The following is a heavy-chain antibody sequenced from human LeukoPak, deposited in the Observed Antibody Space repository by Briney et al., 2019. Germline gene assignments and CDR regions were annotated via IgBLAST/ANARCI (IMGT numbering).Heavy chain of an antibody. J-gene: IGHJ4*02. V-gene: IGHV3-48*01. CDR1: GFTFRSYS. Sequence: GGSLRLFCAASGFTFRSYSMSWVRQAPGKGREWVSYISSGGSTIYYEDSVKGRFTISRDNAKNSLYLQMNSLRPEDTAVYYCAIGTVTSLFDYWGQGTLVTVSS. CDR3: AIGTVTSLFDY. CDR2: ISSGGSTI. D-gene: IGHD4-11*01.